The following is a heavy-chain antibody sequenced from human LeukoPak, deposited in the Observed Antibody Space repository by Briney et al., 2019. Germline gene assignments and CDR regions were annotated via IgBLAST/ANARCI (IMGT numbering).Heavy chain of an antibody. V-gene: IGHV3-33*01. CDR1: GFTFSSYG. J-gene: IGHJ4*02. CDR2: RWYDGSNK. Sequence: GGSLRLSCAASGFTFSSYGMHWVRQAPGKGLEWVAVRWYDGSNKYYADSVKGRFTISRDNSKNTLYLQMNSLRAEDTAVYYCATPREARGYSYSFVGYYFDYWGQGTLVTVSS. D-gene: IGHD5-18*01. CDR3: ATPREARGYSYSFVGYYFDY.